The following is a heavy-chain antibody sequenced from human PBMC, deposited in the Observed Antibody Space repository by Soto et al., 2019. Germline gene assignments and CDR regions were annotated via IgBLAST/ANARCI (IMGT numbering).Heavy chain of an antibody. Sequence: SETLSLTCTVSGGSISSYYWSWIRQPPGKGLEWIGYIYYSGSTNYNPSLKSRVTISVDTSKNQFSLKLSSVTAADTAVYYCAIDPGYSSSYTVYFQHWGQGTLVTVSS. CDR2: IYYSGST. CDR1: GGSISSYY. J-gene: IGHJ1*01. D-gene: IGHD6-13*01. V-gene: IGHV4-59*01. CDR3: AIDPGYSSSYTVYFQH.